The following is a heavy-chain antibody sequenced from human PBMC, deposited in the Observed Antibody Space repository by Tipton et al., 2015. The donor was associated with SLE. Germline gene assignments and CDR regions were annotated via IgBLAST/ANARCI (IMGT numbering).Heavy chain of an antibody. D-gene: IGHD3-10*01. V-gene: IGHV1-46*01. CDR2: INPSGGST. J-gene: IGHJ4*02. Sequence: QSGPEVKKPGASVKVSCKASGYTFTGYYMHWVRQAPGQGLEWMGIINPSGGSTSYAQKFQGRVTMTRDTSTSTVYMELSSLRSEDTAVYYCARDQRVQGVVSSFDYWGQGTLVTVSS. CDR3: ARDQRVQGVVSSFDY. CDR1: GYTFTGYY.